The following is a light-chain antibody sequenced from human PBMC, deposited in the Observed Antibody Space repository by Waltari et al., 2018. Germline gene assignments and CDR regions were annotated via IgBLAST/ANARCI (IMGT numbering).Light chain of an antibody. CDR2: WAS. CDR3: QQCYTPPYT. J-gene: IGKJ2*01. V-gene: IGKV4-1*01. CDR1: QSVLSSSKNKNY. Sequence: EIVMTQSPDSLAVSLGERATINCKSSQSVLSSSKNKNYLGWYQHKPGQPPKLLITWASTRESGVPDRFSGSGSGTDFTLTINGLQAEDVAVYYCQQCYTPPYTFGQGTKLEIK.